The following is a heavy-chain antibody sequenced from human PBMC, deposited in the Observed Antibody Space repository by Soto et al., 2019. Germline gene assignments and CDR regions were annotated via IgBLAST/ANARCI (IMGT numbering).Heavy chain of an antibody. CDR3: ERDKMVNYFGLGTFAS. D-gene: IGHD3-10*01. Sequence: EASVKVSCSASGYTLTSFGISWGRQAPVQGLEWVGLVIGYNGETEYAQKVQGRVTMTTDTSTNTAYLDLRSLRPDDTDVYYCERDKMVNYFGLGTFASWGQGTVVTVSS. CDR2: VIGYNGET. CDR1: GYTLTSFG. J-gene: IGHJ4*02. V-gene: IGHV1-18*04.